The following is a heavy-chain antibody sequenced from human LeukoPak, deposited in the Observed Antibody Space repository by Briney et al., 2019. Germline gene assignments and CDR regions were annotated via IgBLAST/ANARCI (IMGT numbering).Heavy chain of an antibody. V-gene: IGHV4-39*07. J-gene: IGHJ4*02. Sequence: PSETLSLTCTVCGGSISSGSFYWGWIRQPPGKGLEWIGSIYYSGSTYYNPSLESRLTMSRDTSKNQFSLKLSSVTAADTAIYYCARDKTFEVVNFFDSWGQGTLVTVSS. D-gene: IGHD3-3*01. CDR2: IYYSGST. CDR1: GGSISSGSFY. CDR3: ARDKTFEVVNFFDS.